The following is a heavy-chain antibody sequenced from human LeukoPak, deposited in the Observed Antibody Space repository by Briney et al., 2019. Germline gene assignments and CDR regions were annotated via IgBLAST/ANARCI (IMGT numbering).Heavy chain of an antibody. CDR1: GFTVSSNY. CDR2: IYSGGST. Sequence: PGGSLRLSCAASGFTVSSNYMSWVRQAPGKGLEWVSVIYSGGSTYYADSVKGRFTISRDNSKNTLYLQMNSLRAEDTAVYYCAKDSQTMVRGVYYFDYWGQGTLVTVSS. D-gene: IGHD3-10*01. V-gene: IGHV3-53*01. J-gene: IGHJ4*02. CDR3: AKDSQTMVRGVYYFDY.